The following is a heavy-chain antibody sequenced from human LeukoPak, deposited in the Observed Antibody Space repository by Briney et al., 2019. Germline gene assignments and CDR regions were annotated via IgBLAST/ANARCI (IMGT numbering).Heavy chain of an antibody. Sequence: SETLSLTCTVSGGSISSGGHSWSWIRQPPGKGLEWIGDIYDSGNSKYNPSLKSRVTISVDTSKNQFSLNLSSVTAADSAVYYCARVIGSYFDYWGQGTLVTVSS. D-gene: IGHD1-26*01. CDR3: ARVIGSYFDY. V-gene: IGHV4-61*08. CDR2: IYDSGNS. J-gene: IGHJ4*02. CDR1: GGSISSGGHS.